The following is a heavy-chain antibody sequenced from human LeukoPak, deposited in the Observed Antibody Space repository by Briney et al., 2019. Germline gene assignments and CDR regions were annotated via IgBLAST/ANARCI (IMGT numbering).Heavy chain of an antibody. D-gene: IGHD3-10*01. CDR2: ISDDGSKI. J-gene: IGHJ3*02. CDR3: ARGYYYGSGNAFDI. CDR1: GSTFSTDA. Sequence: GRSLRLSCAASGSTFSTDAMHWVRQAPGKGLEWVAVISDDGSKIYYADSVKGRFTISRDNSKNTLYLQINSLRHDDTAVYYCARGYYYGSGNAFDIWGQGTMVTVSS. V-gene: IGHV3-30*04.